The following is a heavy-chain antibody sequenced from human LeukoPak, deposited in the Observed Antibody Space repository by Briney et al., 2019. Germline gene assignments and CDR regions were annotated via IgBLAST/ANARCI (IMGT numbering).Heavy chain of an antibody. CDR1: GGXVSSGSYY. Sequence: PSETLSLTCTVSGGXVSSGSYYWSWIRQPPGKGLEWIGYIYQSGGTTNNPSLKSPATISVDTSKNQVSLRLSSVFAADTAVYYCARDGDYWGQGTLVTVSS. J-gene: IGHJ4*02. V-gene: IGHV4-61*01. CDR3: ARDGDY. CDR2: IYQSGGT.